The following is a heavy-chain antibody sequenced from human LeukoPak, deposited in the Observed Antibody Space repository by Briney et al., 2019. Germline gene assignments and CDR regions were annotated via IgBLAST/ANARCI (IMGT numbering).Heavy chain of an antibody. J-gene: IGHJ6*03. CDR3: ARGTLRFDWTNPDVRAFYHHYYMDV. CDR2: INPSGST. D-gene: IGHD3-9*01. Sequence: KPSETLSLTCAVHGDSFSGSYWNWIRQPPGKGLEWIGEINPSGSTNYNPSLKSRLAISLDKSKNQSSLNLTSVTAADTAVYYCARGTLRFDWTNPDVRAFYHHYYMDVWGKGTTVTVSS. CDR1: GDSFSGSY. V-gene: IGHV4-34*01.